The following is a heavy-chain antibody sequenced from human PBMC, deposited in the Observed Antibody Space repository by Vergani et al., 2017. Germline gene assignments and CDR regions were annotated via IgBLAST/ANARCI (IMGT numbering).Heavy chain of an antibody. D-gene: IGHD3-10*01. CDR1: GYNFTSFD. CDR2: MNPKSGNT. Sequence: QVQLVQSGAEVKKPGASVKVSCKASGYNFTSFDINWVRLATGQGLEWMGWMNPKSGNTAYAAKFQGRITMTRDSSTDTAYMELSSLRSEDTAVYYCALAGSGSSPFYYYYMDVWGKGTTVTVSS. J-gene: IGHJ6*03. V-gene: IGHV1-8*01. CDR3: ALAGSGSSPFYYYYMDV.